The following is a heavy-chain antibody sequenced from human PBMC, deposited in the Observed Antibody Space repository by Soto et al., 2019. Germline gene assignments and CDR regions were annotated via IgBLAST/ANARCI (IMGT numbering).Heavy chain of an antibody. CDR1: GYTFTGYY. CDR3: ASSDTMIDARWAFAI. J-gene: IGHJ3*02. D-gene: IGHD3-22*01. V-gene: IGHV1-2*02. Sequence: ASVKVSCKASGYTFTGYYMHWVRQAPGQGLEWMGWINPNSGGTNYAQKFQGRVTMTRDTSISTAYMELSRLRSDDTAVYYCASSDTMIDARWAFAIWGQGTMVTVSS. CDR2: INPNSGGT.